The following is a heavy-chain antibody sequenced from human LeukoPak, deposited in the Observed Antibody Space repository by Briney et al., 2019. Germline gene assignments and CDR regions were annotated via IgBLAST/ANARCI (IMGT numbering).Heavy chain of an antibody. V-gene: IGHV3-7*01. CDR3: ARAKSGSYFPWFDY. J-gene: IGHJ4*02. CDR2: INQDGSEK. D-gene: IGHD1-26*01. Sequence: QTGGSLRLSCAASGFTFSSYWMSWVRQAPGKGLEWVANINQDGSEKYYVDSMKGRFTISRDNAKNSLYLQMNSLRAEDTAVYYCARAKSGSYFPWFDYWGQGTLVTVSS. CDR1: GFTFSSYW.